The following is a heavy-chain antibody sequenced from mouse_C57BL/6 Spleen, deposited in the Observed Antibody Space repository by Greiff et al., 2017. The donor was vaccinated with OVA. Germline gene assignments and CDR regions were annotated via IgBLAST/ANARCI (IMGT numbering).Heavy chain of an antibody. Sequence: VQLQQSGAELVRPGTSVKVSCKASGYAFPNYLIEWVKQRPGQGLEWIGVINPGSGGTNYNEKFKGKATLTADKYSSTAYMQLSSLTSEDSAVYFCARFDYDEGFAYWGQGTLVTVSA. V-gene: IGHV1-54*01. CDR1: GYAFPNYL. D-gene: IGHD2-4*01. J-gene: IGHJ3*01. CDR2: INPGSGGT. CDR3: ARFDYDEGFAY.